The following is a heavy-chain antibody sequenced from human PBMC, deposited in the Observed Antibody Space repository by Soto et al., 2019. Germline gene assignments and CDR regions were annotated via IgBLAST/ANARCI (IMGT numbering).Heavy chain of an antibody. V-gene: IGHV3-23*01. Sequence: PGGSLRLSCAASGFTFSSNAMSWVRQAPGKGLEWVSVISGSGGSTYYADSVKGRFTISRDSSKNTLYLQMNSLRAEDTAVYYCAKDTRNTISHPDYWGQGTLVTVSS. CDR3: AKDTRNTISHPDY. J-gene: IGHJ4*02. D-gene: IGHD1-1*01. CDR1: GFTFSSNA. CDR2: ISGSGGST.